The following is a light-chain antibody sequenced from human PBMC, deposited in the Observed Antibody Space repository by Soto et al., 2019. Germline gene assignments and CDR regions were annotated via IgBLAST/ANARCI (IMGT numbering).Light chain of an antibody. CDR3: QAWDSSTGV. CDR1: KLGDKY. J-gene: IGLJ1*01. Sequence: SYELTQPPSVSVSPGQTASITCSGDKLGDKYASWYQQKPGQSPVLVIYQDSKRPSGIPERFSGSNSGNRATLTISGTQAMDEADYYCQAWDSSTGVFGTRTKVTVL. CDR2: QDS. V-gene: IGLV3-1*01.